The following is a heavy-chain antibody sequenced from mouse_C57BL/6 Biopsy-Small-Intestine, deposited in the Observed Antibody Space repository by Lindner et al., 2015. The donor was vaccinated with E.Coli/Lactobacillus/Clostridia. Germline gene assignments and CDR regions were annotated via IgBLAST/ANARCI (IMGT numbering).Heavy chain of an antibody. V-gene: IGHV1-81*01. J-gene: IGHJ1*01. CDR3: ARGRRGSGSYYYYGMDV. Sequence: SVKVSCKASGGTFSSYAISWVRQAPGQGLEWMGGIIPIFGTANYAQKFQGRVTITADKSTSTAYMELSSLRPEDTAVYYCARGRRGSGSYYYYGMDVWGQGTTVTVSS. CDR2: IIPIFGTA. D-gene: IGHD1-1*01. CDR1: GGTFSSYA.